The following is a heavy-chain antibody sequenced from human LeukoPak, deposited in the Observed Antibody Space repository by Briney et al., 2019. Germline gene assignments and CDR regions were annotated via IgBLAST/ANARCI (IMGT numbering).Heavy chain of an antibody. Sequence: PGGSLRLSCAASGFTFSSYDMNWVRQAPGKGLEWVSYISSSDSNRYYADSVKGRFTMSRDDAKHSVYLQMNSLRAEDTAVYYCVRTGGIAPDGYWGQGTLVTVSS. J-gene: IGHJ4*02. CDR2: ISSSDSNR. CDR1: GFTFSSYD. V-gene: IGHV3-48*03. D-gene: IGHD6-13*01. CDR3: VRTGGIAPDGY.